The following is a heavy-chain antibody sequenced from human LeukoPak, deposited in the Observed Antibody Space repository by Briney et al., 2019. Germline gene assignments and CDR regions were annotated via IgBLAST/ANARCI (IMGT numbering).Heavy chain of an antibody. CDR1: GFTFSSYG. J-gene: IGHJ4*02. D-gene: IGHD2/OR15-2a*01. Sequence: PGGSLRLSCAASGFTFSSYGMHWVRQAPGKELEWLAVIWYDGSNKYYADSVKGRFTISRDNSKNTLYLQMNSLRAEDTAVYYCARAGVVLQPEYYFDYWGQGTLVTVSA. CDR3: ARAGVVLQPEYYFDY. V-gene: IGHV3-33*01. CDR2: IWYDGSNK.